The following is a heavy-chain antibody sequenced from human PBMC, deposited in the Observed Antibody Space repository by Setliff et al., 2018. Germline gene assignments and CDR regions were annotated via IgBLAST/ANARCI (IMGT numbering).Heavy chain of an antibody. Sequence: GASVKVSCKASGGNFNNYAINWVRQAPGQGLEWVGRIIPLFGTTNFAQEFQGRVTITADESTETTYMDLTSLRSEDTAVYYCARDSRIRFTKEEGGAYYYGMDVWGQGTTVTVSS. CDR3: ARDSRIRFTKEEGGAYYYGMDV. CDR2: IIPLFGTT. J-gene: IGHJ6*02. V-gene: IGHV1-69*13. D-gene: IGHD2-8*01. CDR1: GGNFNNYA.